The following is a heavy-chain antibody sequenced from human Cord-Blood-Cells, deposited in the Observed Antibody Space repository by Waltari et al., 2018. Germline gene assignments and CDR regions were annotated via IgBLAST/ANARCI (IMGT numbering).Heavy chain of an antibody. CDR2: IYSGGRT. Sequence: EVQLVESGGGLIQPGGSLRLSCAASGFTVSSNYMSWVRQAPGKGLEWGSVIYSGGRTYYADSGKGRLTISRDNSKNTLYLQMNSLRAEDTAVYYCARDRGYSSTTYAFDIWGQGTMVTVSS. V-gene: IGHV3-53*01. J-gene: IGHJ3*02. D-gene: IGHD6-13*01. CDR3: ARDRGYSSTTYAFDI. CDR1: GFTVSSNY.